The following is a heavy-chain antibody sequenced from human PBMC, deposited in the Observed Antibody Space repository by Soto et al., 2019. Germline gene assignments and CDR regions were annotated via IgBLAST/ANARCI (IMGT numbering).Heavy chain of an antibody. CDR1: GGSISSYY. V-gene: IGHV4-59*01. CDR2: IYYSGST. D-gene: IGHD5-18*01. CDR3: ARSGQRGYSYVPFDY. J-gene: IGHJ4*02. Sequence: SETLSLTCTVSGGSISSYYWSWIRQPPGKGLEWIGYIYYSGSTNYNPSLKSRVTISVDTSKNQFSLKLSSVTAADTAVYYCARSGQRGYSYVPFDYWGQGTLVTVS.